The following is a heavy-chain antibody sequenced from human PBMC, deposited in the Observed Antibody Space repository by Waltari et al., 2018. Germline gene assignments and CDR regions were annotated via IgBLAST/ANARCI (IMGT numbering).Heavy chain of an antibody. V-gene: IGHV3-23*01. CDR3: AKQVSSTAARGGYYVDY. CDR2: ISGSGGST. J-gene: IGHJ4*02. Sequence: EVQLLESGGGLVQPGGSLRLSCAASAFTFSSYAMSWVRQAPGKGLEWVSAISGSGGSTYYAEAVKGRVPISRDDSKNTLYLQMNCLRAEDTAVVYCAKQVSSTAARGGYYVDYWGQGTLVTVSS. CDR1: AFTFSSYA. D-gene: IGHD6-6*01.